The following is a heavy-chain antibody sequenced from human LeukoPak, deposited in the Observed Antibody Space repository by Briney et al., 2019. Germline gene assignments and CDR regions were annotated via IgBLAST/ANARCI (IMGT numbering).Heavy chain of an antibody. CDR2: IGTAGDT. D-gene: IGHD1-26*01. V-gene: IGHV3-13*01. Sequence: GGSLRLSCAASGFTFSSYDMHWVRQATGKGLEWVSAIGTAGDTYYPGSVKGRFTISRENAKNSLYLQMNSLRAGDTAVYYCAREPRWELPFDYWGQGTLVTVSS. J-gene: IGHJ4*02. CDR1: GFTFSSYD. CDR3: AREPRWELPFDY.